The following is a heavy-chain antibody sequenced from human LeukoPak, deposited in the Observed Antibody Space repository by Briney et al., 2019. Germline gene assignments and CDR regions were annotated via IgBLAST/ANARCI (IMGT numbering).Heavy chain of an antibody. CDR3: ARDPYYLPEGAFDI. CDR1: GYTFTSYG. J-gene: IGHJ3*02. D-gene: IGHD3-10*01. V-gene: IGHV1-18*01. CDR2: ISAYNGNT. Sequence: ASVKVSCKASGYTFTSYGISWVRQAPGQGLEWMGWISAYNGNTNYAQKLQGRVTMTTDTSTSTAYMELSSLRSEDTAVYYCARDPYYLPEGAFDIWGQGTMVTVSS.